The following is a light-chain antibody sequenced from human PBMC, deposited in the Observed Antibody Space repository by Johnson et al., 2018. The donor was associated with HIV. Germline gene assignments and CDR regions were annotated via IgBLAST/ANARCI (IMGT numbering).Light chain of an antibody. CDR3: GTWDSSLSAAV. J-gene: IGLJ1*01. V-gene: IGLV1-51*01. CDR1: SSNIANNY. CDR2: DNN. Sequence: QSVLTQPPSVSAAPGQKVTISCSGSSSNIANNYVSWYQQLPGRAPKLLIYDNNKRPSGIPDRFSGSKSGTSATLGITGLQTGDEADDYCGTWDSSLSAAVCGTGTKVTVL.